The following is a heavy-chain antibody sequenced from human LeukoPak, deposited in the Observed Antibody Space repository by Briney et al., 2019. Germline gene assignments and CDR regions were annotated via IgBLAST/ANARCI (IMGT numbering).Heavy chain of an antibody. V-gene: IGHV3-30*03. CDR2: ISYDGSDK. CDR1: GFTFNSFF. D-gene: IGHD3-9*01. CDR3: ARDRDILTGYYYYYYYMDV. Sequence: GRSLRLSCTASGFTFNSFFMHWVRQAPGKGLEWVALISYDGSDKYYADSVKGRFTISRDNSKNTLYLQMHSLKGEDTAVYYCARDRDILTGYYYYYYYMDVWGKGTTVTISS. J-gene: IGHJ6*03.